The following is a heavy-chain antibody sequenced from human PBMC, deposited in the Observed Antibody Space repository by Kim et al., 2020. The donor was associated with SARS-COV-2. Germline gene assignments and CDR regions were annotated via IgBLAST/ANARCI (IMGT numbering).Heavy chain of an antibody. D-gene: IGHD2-2*01. CDR2: IRSKANDRTN. Sequence: GGSLRLSCTASGFTFCDYAMRWVRQAPGKGLEWVGFIRSKANDRTNAYAVSVQGRITISSDDSKRFAHLQMNSLKTEDTDVYDCTVVYCSSTSSYRPYY. CDR1: GFTFCDYA. CDR3: TVVYCSSTSSYRPYY. V-gene: IGHV3-49*04. J-gene: IGHJ6*01.